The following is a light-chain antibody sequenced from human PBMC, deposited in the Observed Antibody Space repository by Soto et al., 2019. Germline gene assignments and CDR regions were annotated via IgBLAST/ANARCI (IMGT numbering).Light chain of an antibody. J-gene: IGKJ2*01. CDR3: LQLNSYPRT. V-gene: IGKV1-9*01. CDR2: AAS. CDR1: QGISSY. Sequence: IQWTQSPSSLSASVGDRVTITCRASQGISSYLAWYQQKPGKAPKLLIYAASTLQSGVPSRFSGSGSGTDFTLTISSLQPEDFATYYCLQLNSYPRTFGQGTKLEIK.